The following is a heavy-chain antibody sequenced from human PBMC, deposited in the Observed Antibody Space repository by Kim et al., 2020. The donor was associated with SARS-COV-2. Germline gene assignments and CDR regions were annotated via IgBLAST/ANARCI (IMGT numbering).Heavy chain of an antibody. V-gene: IGHV3-23*01. Sequence: GGSLRLSCAASGFTFSSYAMSWVRQAPGKGLEWVSAISGSGGSTYYADSVKGRFTISRDNSKNTLYLQMNSLRAEDTAVYYCAKELGDFGSGYQETYGMGVLGPRTTVHVS. CDR3: AKELGDFGSGYQETYGMGV. J-gene: IGHJ6*02. CDR2: ISGSGGST. D-gene: IGHD3-3*01. CDR1: GFTFSSYA.